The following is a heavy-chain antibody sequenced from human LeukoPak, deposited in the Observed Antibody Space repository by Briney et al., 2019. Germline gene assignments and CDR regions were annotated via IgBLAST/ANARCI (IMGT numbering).Heavy chain of an antibody. D-gene: IGHD6-19*01. Sequence: ASVTVSCKASGYAFTTYDINWVRQATGQGPEWMGWMNPNSGNTGYTQNFQGRVTMTRNTSISTAYMELSSLKSEDTAVYYCARGRGSGHKENWFDPWGQGTLVTVSS. J-gene: IGHJ5*02. CDR3: ARGRGSGHKENWFDP. V-gene: IGHV1-8*01. CDR1: GYAFTTYD. CDR2: MNPNSGNT.